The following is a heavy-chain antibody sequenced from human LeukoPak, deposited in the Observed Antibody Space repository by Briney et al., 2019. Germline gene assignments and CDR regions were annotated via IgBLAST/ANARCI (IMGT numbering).Heavy chain of an antibody. Sequence: GGSLRLSCTASGFTFGDYTMNWFRQAPGKGLEWVGFSRSKAYGGTAEYAASVKGRFTISRDDSKNIAYLQMNSLKTEDTAVYYCGSGSGWYSPDYWGQGTLVTVSS. V-gene: IGHV3-49*03. D-gene: IGHD6-19*01. CDR3: GSGSGWYSPDY. CDR1: GFTFGDYT. J-gene: IGHJ4*02. CDR2: SRSKAYGGTA.